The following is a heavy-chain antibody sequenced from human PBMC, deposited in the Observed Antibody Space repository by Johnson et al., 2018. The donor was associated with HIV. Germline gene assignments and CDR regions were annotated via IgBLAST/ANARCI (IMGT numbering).Heavy chain of an antibody. CDR1: GFTFSSYA. CDR3: ANPKGLWELPHPDAFDI. J-gene: IGHJ3*02. CDR2: ISGSGGST. V-gene: IGHV3-23*04. Sequence: EVQLVESGGGVVQPGRSLRLSCAASGFTFSSYAMSWVRQAPGKGLEWVSAISGSGGSTYYADSVKGRFTISRDNSKNPLYLQMNSLRAEETAVYYCANPKGLWELPHPDAFDIWGQGTMVTVSS. D-gene: IGHD1-26*01.